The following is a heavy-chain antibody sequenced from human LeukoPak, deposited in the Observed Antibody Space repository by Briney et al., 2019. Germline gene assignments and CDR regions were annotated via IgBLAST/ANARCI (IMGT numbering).Heavy chain of an antibody. V-gene: IGHV5-51*01. CDR2: IYPADSDT. Sequence: GESLKISCKGSGYSFTSYWIGWVRQMPGKGLEWMGIIYPADSDTRYSPSFRGKVTISADKSISTAYLQWSSLKASDTAMYYCATRFSTGWYDAFDVWGQGTMVGVSS. CDR1: GYSFTSYW. J-gene: IGHJ3*01. CDR3: ATRFSTGWYDAFDV. D-gene: IGHD6-19*01.